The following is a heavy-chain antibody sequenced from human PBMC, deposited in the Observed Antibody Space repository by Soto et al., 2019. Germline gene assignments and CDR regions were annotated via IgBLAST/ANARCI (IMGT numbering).Heavy chain of an antibody. CDR1: GFTFSSYS. Sequence: EVQLVESGGGLVKPGGSLRLSCAASGFTFSSYSMNWVRQAPGKGLEWVSSISSRSSYIFYADSVKGRFTISRDSAKNSLYLQMNSLRAEDTAVYYCVRVKDGGGNYYYYMDVWGKGTTVTVSS. CDR3: VRVKDGGGNYYYYMDV. D-gene: IGHD3-16*01. CDR2: ISSRSSYI. V-gene: IGHV3-21*01. J-gene: IGHJ6*03.